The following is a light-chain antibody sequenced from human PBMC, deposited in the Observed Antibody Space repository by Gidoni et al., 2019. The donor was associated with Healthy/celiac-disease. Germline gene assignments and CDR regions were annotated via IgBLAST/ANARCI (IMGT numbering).Light chain of an antibody. J-gene: IGKJ1*01. CDR1: PSVSSY. CDR2: DAS. V-gene: IGKV3-11*01. CDR3: QQRSNWPPSWT. Sequence: EIVLTQSPATLSLSPGERATLSCRASPSVSSYLAWYQQKPGQAPRLLIYDASNRATGIPARFSGSGSGTDFTLTISSLEPEDFAVYSCQQRSNWPPSWTFGQGTKVEIK.